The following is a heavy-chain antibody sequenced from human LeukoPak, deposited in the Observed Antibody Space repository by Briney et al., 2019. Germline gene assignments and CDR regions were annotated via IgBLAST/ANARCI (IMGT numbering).Heavy chain of an antibody. D-gene: IGHD3-22*01. Sequence: SVKVSCKASGGTFSSYAISWVRQAPGQGLVWVGRIIPIFGIANYAQKFQGRVTITADKSTSTAYMELSSLRSEDTAVYYCARSPTDSSGYPNPLFDIWGQGTMVTVSS. J-gene: IGHJ3*02. CDR2: IIPIFGIA. V-gene: IGHV1-69*04. CDR3: ARSPTDSSGYPNPLFDI. CDR1: GGTFSSYA.